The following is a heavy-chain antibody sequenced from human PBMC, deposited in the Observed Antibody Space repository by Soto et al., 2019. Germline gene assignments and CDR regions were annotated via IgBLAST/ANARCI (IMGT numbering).Heavy chain of an antibody. Sequence: QITFMEDGPTPVKPPQPLTLTCTFTAFPLSTSSVGMGWIRQPPGKALEWLAVIYWDDSNDYSPSLKSRLTIPTETSRNQVVLTMTNMDPVDTAPYYCASKGYGDYPIDYWGAGTLVNVSS. D-gene: IGHD4-17*01. J-gene: IGHJ4*02. V-gene: IGHV2-5*02. CDR1: AFPLSTSSVG. CDR2: IYWDDSN. CDR3: ASKGYGDYPIDY.